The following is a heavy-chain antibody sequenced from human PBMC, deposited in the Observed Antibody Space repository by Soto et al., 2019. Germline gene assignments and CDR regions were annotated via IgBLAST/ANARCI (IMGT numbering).Heavy chain of an antibody. J-gene: IGHJ6*02. CDR2: IYSGGST. CDR3: ASSLWFGELTISYYYDGMDV. D-gene: IGHD3-10*01. V-gene: IGHV3-53*02. Sequence: EVQLVETGGGLIQPGGSLRLSCAASGFTVSSNYMSWVRQAPGKGLEWVSVIYSGGSTYYADSVKGRFTISRDNSKNTLYLQMNSLRAEDTAVYYCASSLWFGELTISYYYDGMDVWGQGTTVTVSS. CDR1: GFTVSSNY.